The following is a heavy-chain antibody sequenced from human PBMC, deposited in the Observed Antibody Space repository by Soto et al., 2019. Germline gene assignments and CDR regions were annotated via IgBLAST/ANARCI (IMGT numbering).Heavy chain of an antibody. D-gene: IGHD4-17*01. J-gene: IGHJ4*02. CDR3: ARFTYDDYNTHDY. V-gene: IGHV4-34*01. Sequence: SETLSLTCAVYGGSFSGYYWSWIRQPPGKGLEWIGEINHSGSTNYNPSLKSRVTISVDTSKNQFSLKLSSVTAADTAVYYCARFTYDDYNTHDYWGQGTLVTVSS. CDR1: GGSFSGYY. CDR2: INHSGST.